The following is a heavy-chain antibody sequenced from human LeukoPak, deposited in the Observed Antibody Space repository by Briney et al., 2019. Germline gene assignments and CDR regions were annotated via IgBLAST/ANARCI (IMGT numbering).Heavy chain of an antibody. CDR1: GGSISSSSYY. D-gene: IGHD2-2*02. J-gene: IGHJ5*02. V-gene: IGHV4-39*07. Sequence: PSETLSLTCTVSGGSISSSSYYWGWISQPPGKGLEWIGSIDYSGRTYYNPSLKSRVTISVDTSKNQFSLKLSSVTAADTAVYYCARDQDIVVVPAAIRNIWFDPWGQGTLVTVSS. CDR2: IDYSGRT. CDR3: ARDQDIVVVPAAIRNIWFDP.